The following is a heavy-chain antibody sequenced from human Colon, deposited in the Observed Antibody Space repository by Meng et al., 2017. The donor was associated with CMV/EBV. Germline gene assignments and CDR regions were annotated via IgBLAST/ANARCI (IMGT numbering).Heavy chain of an antibody. Sequence: GESLKISCAASGFTFSSYWMHWVRQAPGKGLVWVARINSHGTSTTYADSVKGRFTISRDNAKNTLYLQMISLRAEDTAVYYCARDRQAVGATDLDSWGQGTLVTVS. V-gene: IGHV3-74*01. CDR1: GFTFSSYW. CDR3: ARDRQAVGATDLDS. CDR2: INSHGTST. J-gene: IGHJ4*02. D-gene: IGHD1-26*01.